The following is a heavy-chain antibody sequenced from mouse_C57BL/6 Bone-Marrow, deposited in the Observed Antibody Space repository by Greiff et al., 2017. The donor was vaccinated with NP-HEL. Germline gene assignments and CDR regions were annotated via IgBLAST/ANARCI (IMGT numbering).Heavy chain of an antibody. J-gene: IGHJ1*03. D-gene: IGHD1-1*01. CDR1: GYSFTDYN. Sequence: VQLKESGPELVKPGASVKISCKASGYSFTDYNMNWVKQSNGKSLEWIGVINPNYGTTSYNQKFKGKATLTVDQSSSTAYMQLNSLTSEDSAVYYCARRDYGSSSYWYFDVWGTGTTVTVSS. V-gene: IGHV1-39*01. CDR2: INPNYGTT. CDR3: ARRDYGSSSYWYFDV.